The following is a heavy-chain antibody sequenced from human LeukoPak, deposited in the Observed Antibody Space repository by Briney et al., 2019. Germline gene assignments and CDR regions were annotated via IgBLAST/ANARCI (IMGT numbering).Heavy chain of an antibody. CDR2: ITGSGADT. CDR1: GFTFSTYA. Sequence: GGSLRLSCAASGFTFSTYAMIWVRQAPGKGLQWVSTITGSGADTFYADSVKGRLTVSRDNSKNTLYLQMNSLRAEDTAVYYCAKLLSGGVTGYWGQGTLVTVSS. V-gene: IGHV3-23*01. D-gene: IGHD2-8*02. CDR3: AKLLSGGVTGY. J-gene: IGHJ4*02.